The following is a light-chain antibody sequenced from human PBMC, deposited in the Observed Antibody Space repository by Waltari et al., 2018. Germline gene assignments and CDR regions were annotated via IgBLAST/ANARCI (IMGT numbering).Light chain of an antibody. Sequence: QSALTQPASVSGSLGQSITISCTGTSRDVGGYGQVSWYQQHPGKAPDLIIYEVSKTPSLVSNPFSRSHSGNPSSLTISGLQSDDMPDFYCSTFPYTTTLVFGGGTKLTVL. CDR1: SRDVGGYGQ. CDR2: EVS. V-gene: IGLV2-14*01. CDR3: STFPYTTTLV. J-gene: IGLJ3*02.